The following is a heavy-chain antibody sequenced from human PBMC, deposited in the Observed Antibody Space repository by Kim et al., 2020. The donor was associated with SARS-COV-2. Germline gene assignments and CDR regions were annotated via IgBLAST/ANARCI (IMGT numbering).Heavy chain of an antibody. J-gene: IGHJ4*02. CDR1: GASFSGYY. CDR3: ARAGRQSLVRPIFYYFDY. D-gene: IGHD6-19*01. V-gene: IGHV4-34*01. Sequence: SETLSLTRAVYGASFSGYYWSWIRQPPGKGLEWIGEINHSGSTNYNPSLKSRVTISVDTSKNQFSLKLSSVTAADTAVYYCARAGRQSLVRPIFYYFDYWGQGTLVTVSS. CDR2: INHSGST.